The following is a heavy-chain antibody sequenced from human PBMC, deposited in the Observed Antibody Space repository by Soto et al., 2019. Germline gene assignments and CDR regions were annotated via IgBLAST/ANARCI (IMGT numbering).Heavy chain of an antibody. D-gene: IGHD5-18*01. CDR3: ARRGYSYGYYFDY. Sequence: GESLKISCKGSGCSFTSYWIGWVRQMPGKGLEWMGIIYPGDSNTRYSPSFQGQVTISADKSISTAYLQWSSLKASDTAMYYCARRGYSYGYYFDYWGQGNLVTVSS. J-gene: IGHJ4*02. CDR1: GCSFTSYW. CDR2: IYPGDSNT. V-gene: IGHV5-51*01.